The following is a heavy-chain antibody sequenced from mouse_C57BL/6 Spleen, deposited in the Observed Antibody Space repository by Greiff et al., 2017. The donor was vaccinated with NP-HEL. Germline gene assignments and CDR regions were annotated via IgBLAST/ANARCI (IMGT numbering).Heavy chain of an antibody. CDR1: GYTFTSYW. CDR2: IYPGSGST. CDR3: ARAAYYGYDVYWYFDV. Sequence: QVQLQQSGAELVKPGASVKMSCKASGYTFTSYWITWVKQRPGQGLEWIGDIYPGSGSTNYNEKFKSKATLTVDTSSSTAYMQLSSLTSEDSAVYYCARAAYYGYDVYWYFDVWGTGTTVTVSS. D-gene: IGHD2-9*01. V-gene: IGHV1-55*01. J-gene: IGHJ1*03.